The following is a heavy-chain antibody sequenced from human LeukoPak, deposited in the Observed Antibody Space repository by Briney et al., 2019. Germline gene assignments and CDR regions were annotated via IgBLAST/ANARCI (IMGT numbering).Heavy chain of an antibody. D-gene: IGHD7-27*01. J-gene: IGHJ4*02. CDR1: GGSLNNYY. Sequence: SETLSLTCAGSGGSLNNYYWSWIRQSAGKGLEWIGRIYATGNTNYNPSLKSRVTMSVDTSENQFSLNLISVTAADTAVYYCARGTWGSDFDYWGQGTLVTVSS. V-gene: IGHV4-4*07. CDR2: IYATGNT. CDR3: ARGTWGSDFDY.